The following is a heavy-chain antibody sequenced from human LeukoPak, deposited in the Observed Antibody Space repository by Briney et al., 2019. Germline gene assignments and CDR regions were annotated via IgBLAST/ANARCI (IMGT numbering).Heavy chain of an antibody. D-gene: IGHD6-13*01. CDR1: GGSISSYY. Sequence: PSETLSLTCTVSGGSISSYYWSWIRQPPGKGLEWIGYIYYSGSTNYNPSLKSRVTISVDTSKNQFSLKLSSVTAADTAVYYCARVAAAAGEYDYWGQGTLVTVSS. CDR2: IYYSGST. V-gene: IGHV4-59*08. CDR3: ARVAAAAGEYDY. J-gene: IGHJ4*02.